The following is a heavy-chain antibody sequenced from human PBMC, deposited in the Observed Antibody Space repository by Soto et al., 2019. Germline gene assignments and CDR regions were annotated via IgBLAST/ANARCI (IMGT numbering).Heavy chain of an antibody. J-gene: IGHJ6*02. CDR1: GDTFKNCV. V-gene: IGHV1-69*01. Sequence: QVQVVQSGVEVRRPGSSVKVSCKASGDTFKNCVISWVRQAPGQGLERMGGIIPLFGTTNFAQRSQGRLTITTDESTTTAYMELSRLRSEDTATYYCAAELGFGKLSVVWGQGTTVIVSS. D-gene: IGHD3-10*01. CDR2: IIPLFGTT. CDR3: AAELGFGKLSVV.